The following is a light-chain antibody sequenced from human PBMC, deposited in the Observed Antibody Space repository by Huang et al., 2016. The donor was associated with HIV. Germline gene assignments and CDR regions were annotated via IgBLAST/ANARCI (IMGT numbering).Light chain of an antibody. Sequence: DIQMTQSPSSLSASVGDRVTITCQASQDINNYLSWFQQKPGKAPKLLIYDASTLETGVPSRFRGGGSGTDFTFTISSLQPEDIATYYCQQYDDLPLTFGGGTKLDI. J-gene: IGKJ4*01. CDR2: DAS. V-gene: IGKV1-33*01. CDR1: QDINNY. CDR3: QQYDDLPLT.